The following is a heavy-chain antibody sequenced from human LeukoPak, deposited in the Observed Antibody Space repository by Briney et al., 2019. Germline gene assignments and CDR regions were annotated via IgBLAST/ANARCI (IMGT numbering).Heavy chain of an antibody. CDR1: GFTFSTYW. D-gene: IGHD3-10*01. V-gene: IGHV3-74*01. J-gene: IGHJ4*02. Sequence: GGSLRLSCAASGFTFSTYWMHWVRQAPGRGLVWVSRISSDGSITGYADSVKGRFTISRDNAKNTLYLQMNSLRAEDTAVYYCARHLNYYLDYWGQGTLVTVSS. CDR3: ARHLNYYLDY. CDR2: ISSDGSIT.